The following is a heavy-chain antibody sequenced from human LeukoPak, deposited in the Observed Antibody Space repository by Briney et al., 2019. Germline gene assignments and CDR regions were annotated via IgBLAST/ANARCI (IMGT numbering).Heavy chain of an antibody. CDR3: ARGKGGSYYGISYYFDY. CDR2: IYYSGST. V-gene: IGHV4-59*12. J-gene: IGHJ4*02. CDR1: GGSISSYY. Sequence: SETLSLTCTVSGGSISSYYWSWIRQPPGKGLEWIGYIYYSGSTNYNPSLKSRVTISVDTSKNQFSLKLSSVTAADTAVYYCARGKGGSYYGISYYFDYWGQGTLVTVSS. D-gene: IGHD1-26*01.